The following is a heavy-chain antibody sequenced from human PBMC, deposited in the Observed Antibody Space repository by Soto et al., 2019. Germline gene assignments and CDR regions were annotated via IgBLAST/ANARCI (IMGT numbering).Heavy chain of an antibody. J-gene: IGHJ1*01. CDR2: ISAYNGNT. V-gene: IGHV1-18*01. CDR1: GYTFTSYG. D-gene: IGHD2-21*01. CDR3: ARDVCRGDRYSLV. Sequence: ASVKVTCKASGYTFTSYGISWVRQAPGQGLEWMGWISAYNGNTNYAQKLQGRVTMTTDTSTSTAYMELRSLRSDDTAVYYCARDVCRGDRYSLVWGQGTLDIVSS.